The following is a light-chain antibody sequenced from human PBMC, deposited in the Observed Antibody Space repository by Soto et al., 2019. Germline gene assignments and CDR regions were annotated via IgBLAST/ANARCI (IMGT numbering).Light chain of an antibody. CDR3: QQYNSYPWT. CDR1: QSMSSW. V-gene: IGKV1-5*03. CDR2: KAS. J-gene: IGKJ1*01. Sequence: DIQMTQSPSTLSASVGDRVTITCRASQSMSSWMAWYQQKPGKAPNLLIYKASSLDSGVPSRFSGSGSGTEFTLTISSLQPDDFATYYCQQYNSYPWTFGQGTKVEIK.